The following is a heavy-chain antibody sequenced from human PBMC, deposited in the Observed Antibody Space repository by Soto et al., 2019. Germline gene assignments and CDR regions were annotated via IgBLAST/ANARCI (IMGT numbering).Heavy chain of an antibody. V-gene: IGHV3-21*01. CDR1: GFTFSSYS. CDR3: ARDRIATANAFDI. Sequence: GGSLRLSCAASGFTFSSYSTNWVRQAPGKGLEWVSSISSSSSYIYYADSVKGRFTISRDNAKNSLYLQMNSLRAEDTAVYYCARDRIATANAFDIWGQGTMVT. D-gene: IGHD4-4*01. CDR2: ISSSSSYI. J-gene: IGHJ3*02.